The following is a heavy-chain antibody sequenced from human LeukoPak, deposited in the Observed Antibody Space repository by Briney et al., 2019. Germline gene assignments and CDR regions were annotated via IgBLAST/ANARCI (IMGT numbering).Heavy chain of an antibody. Sequence: GGSLRLSCAASGFTISTYGMNWVRQAPGKGLEWVSTISRSGDITYYADSVKGRFTISRDNSKNTLYLQMNSLIAEDTAIYYCATGSTAVAGTKYWGQGILVTVSS. D-gene: IGHD6-19*01. V-gene: IGHV3-23*01. CDR3: ATGSTAVAGTKY. CDR1: GFTISTYG. CDR2: ISRSGDIT. J-gene: IGHJ4*02.